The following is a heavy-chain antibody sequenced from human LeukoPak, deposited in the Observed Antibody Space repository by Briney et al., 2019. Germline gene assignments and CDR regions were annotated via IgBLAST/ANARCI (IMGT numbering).Heavy chain of an antibody. J-gene: IGHJ4*02. CDR3: ARQDGFTSGWYPIDY. CDR2: IYYSGST. CDR1: GGFISSYY. D-gene: IGHD6-19*01. Sequence: SETLSLTCTVSGGFISSYYWSWIRQPPGKGLEWIGYIYYSGSTNYNPSLKSRVTISVDTSKNQFSLRLSSVTAADTAVYYCARQDGFTSGWYPIDYWGQGTLVTVSS. V-gene: IGHV4-59*08.